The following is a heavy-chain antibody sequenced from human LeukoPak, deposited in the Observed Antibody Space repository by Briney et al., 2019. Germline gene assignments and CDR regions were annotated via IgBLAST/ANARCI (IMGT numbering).Heavy chain of an antibody. D-gene: IGHD3-10*01. J-gene: IGHJ4*02. CDR1: GFTFINYG. Sequence: GGSLRLPCAASGFTFINYGMHWVRQAPGKGLEWVAFIRYDRSNQYYADSVKGRFTISRDNSKNTVYLQMNSLRAEDTAAYYCAKVSGFYFDCWGQGTLVTVSS. V-gene: IGHV3-30*02. CDR2: IRYDRSNQ. CDR3: AKVSGFYFDC.